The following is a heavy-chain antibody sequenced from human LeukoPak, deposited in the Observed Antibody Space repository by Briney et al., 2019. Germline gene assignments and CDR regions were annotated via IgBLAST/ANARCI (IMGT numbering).Heavy chain of an antibody. CDR2: INPNSGGT. CDR3: ARGFYVWGSYRSPPFDY. V-gene: IGHV1-2*02. J-gene: IGHJ4*02. D-gene: IGHD3-16*02. CDR1: GYTFTCYY. Sequence: ASVKVSCKASGYTFTCYYMHWVRLAPGQGLEWMGWINPNSGGTNYAQKFQGRVTMTRDMSISTAYMELSRLRSNDTAVYYCARGFYVWGSYRSPPFDYWGQGTLVTVSS.